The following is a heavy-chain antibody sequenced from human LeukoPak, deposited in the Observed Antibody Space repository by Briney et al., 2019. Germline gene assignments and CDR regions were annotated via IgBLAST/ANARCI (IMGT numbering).Heavy chain of an antibody. CDR2: ISSSSSTI. Sequence: SGGSLRLSCAASGFTFSSYSMNWVRQAPGKGLEWVSYISSSSSTIYYADSVKGRFTISRDNAKNSLYLQMNSLRAEDTAVYYCARSLSYSSPGNFDYWGQGTLVTVSS. D-gene: IGHD6-13*01. CDR1: GFTFSSYS. CDR3: ARSLSYSSPGNFDY. J-gene: IGHJ4*02. V-gene: IGHV3-48*01.